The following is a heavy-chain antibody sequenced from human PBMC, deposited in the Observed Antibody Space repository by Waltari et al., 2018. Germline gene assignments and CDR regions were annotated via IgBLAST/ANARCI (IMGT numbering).Heavy chain of an antibody. D-gene: IGHD3-10*01. CDR1: GGSISSGDYY. CDR2: IYYSLST. J-gene: IGHJ4*02. V-gene: IGHV4-30-4*08. Sequence: QVQLQESGPGLVKPSQTLSLTCTVSGGSISSGDYYWSWIRQPPGKGLEWIGYIYYSLSTYNNPSLKSRVTISVDTSTNQFSLKLSSVTAADTAVYYCARVKLLWFRELSLDYWGQGTLVTVSS. CDR3: ARVKLLWFRELSLDY.